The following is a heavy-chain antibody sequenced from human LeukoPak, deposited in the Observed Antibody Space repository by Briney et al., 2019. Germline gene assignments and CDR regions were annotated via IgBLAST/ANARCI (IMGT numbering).Heavy chain of an antibody. J-gene: IGHJ4*02. CDR3: AKRDGNGGNSARSAYDY. D-gene: IGHD4-23*01. CDR2: IYSGGST. V-gene: IGHV3-53*01. Sequence: AGGSLRLSCAASGFTVSSNYMSWVRQAPGKGLEWVSVIYSGGSTYYADSVKGRFTISRDNSKNTLYLQMNSLRAEDTAVYYCAKRDGNGGNSARSAYDYWGQGTLVTVSS. CDR1: GFTVSSNY.